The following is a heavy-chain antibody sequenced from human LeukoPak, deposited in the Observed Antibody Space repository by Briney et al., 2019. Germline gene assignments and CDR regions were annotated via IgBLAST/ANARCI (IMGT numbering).Heavy chain of an antibody. D-gene: IGHD2-15*01. J-gene: IGHJ3*02. CDR2: INPSGGST. CDR3: ARPVVVAGDAFDI. CDR1: GYTFTSYY. V-gene: IGHV1-46*01. Sequence: ASVKVSCKASGYTFTSYYMHWVRQAPGQGLEWMGIINPSGGSTSYAQKFQGRVTMTRDTSTSAVYMELSSLRSEDTAVYYCARPVVVAGDAFDIWGQGTMVTVSS.